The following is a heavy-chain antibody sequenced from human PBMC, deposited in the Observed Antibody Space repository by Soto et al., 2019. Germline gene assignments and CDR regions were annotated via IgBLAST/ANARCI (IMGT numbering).Heavy chain of an antibody. V-gene: IGHV1-18*01. CDR1: GYTFTSCG. CDR2: VSAYNGNT. Sequence: ASVRFSCQASGYTFTSCGITWVRQAPGQGLEWMGWVSAYNGNTNYAQKLQGRVTMTTDTSTSTAYMELRSLRSDDTAVYYCARADDYGDYVSDYWGQGTLVTVSS. J-gene: IGHJ4*02. CDR3: ARADDYGDYVSDY. D-gene: IGHD4-17*01.